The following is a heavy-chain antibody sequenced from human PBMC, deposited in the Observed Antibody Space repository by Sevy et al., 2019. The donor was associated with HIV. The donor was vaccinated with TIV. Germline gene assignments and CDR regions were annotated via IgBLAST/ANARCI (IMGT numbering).Heavy chain of an antibody. Sequence: GGSLRLSCAASGFTFSIYGMHWIRQAPGKGLEWVAVISYDGSNKYYADSVKGRFTISRDNSKNTLYLQMNSPRAEDTAVYYCAKDRRGHYYGSGSPLAIYYYGMDVWGQGTTVTVSS. CDR2: ISYDGSNK. CDR3: AKDRRGHYYGSGSPLAIYYYGMDV. D-gene: IGHD3-10*01. V-gene: IGHV3-30*18. CDR1: GFTFSIYG. J-gene: IGHJ6*02.